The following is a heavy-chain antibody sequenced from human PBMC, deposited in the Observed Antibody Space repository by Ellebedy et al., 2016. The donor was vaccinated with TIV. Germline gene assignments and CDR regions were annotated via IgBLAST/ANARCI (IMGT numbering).Heavy chain of an antibody. J-gene: IGHJ3*01. Sequence: SETLSLTXTVSGGSISSSSHYWGWIRQPPGKGLEWIGSISYTGRSYSNPSLKSRVTVSIDSSKKQFSLNLNSVTAADTAVYHCARQYKSDYDPEGHDAFDVWGQGTKVTVSS. CDR3: ARQYKSDYDPEGHDAFDV. CDR1: GGSISSSSHY. V-gene: IGHV4-39*01. CDR2: ISYTGRS. D-gene: IGHD5-12*01.